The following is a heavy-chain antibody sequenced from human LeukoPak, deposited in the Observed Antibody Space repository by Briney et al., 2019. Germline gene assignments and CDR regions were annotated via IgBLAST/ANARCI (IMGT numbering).Heavy chain of an antibody. CDR2: ISSSSSYI. D-gene: IGHD6-19*01. CDR3: ARGYSSGWSSY. CDR1: GFTFSSYS. Sequence: GGSLRLSCAASGFTFSSYSMNWVRQAPGKGLEWVSSISSSSSYIYYADSAKGRFTISRDNAKNSLYLQMNSLRAEDTAVYYCARGYSSGWSSYWGQGTLVTVSS. V-gene: IGHV3-21*01. J-gene: IGHJ4*02.